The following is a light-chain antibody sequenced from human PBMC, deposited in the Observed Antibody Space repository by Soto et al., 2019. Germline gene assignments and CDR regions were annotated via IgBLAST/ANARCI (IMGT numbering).Light chain of an antibody. V-gene: IGKV1D-12*01. CDR1: QGISRW. CDR3: QQANSFPIT. J-gene: IGKJ5*01. Sequence: DIQMIQSPSSVSASVGDRVTITCRAIQGISRWLAWYQQKPGKAPKLLIYAASSLQSGVPSRFSGSGSGTDFTLTISSLQPEDFETYYCQQANSFPITFGQGTRLEIK. CDR2: AAS.